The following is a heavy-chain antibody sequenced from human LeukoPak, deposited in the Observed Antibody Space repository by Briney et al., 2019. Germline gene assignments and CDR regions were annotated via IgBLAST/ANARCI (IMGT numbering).Heavy chain of an antibody. CDR3: ARDLEYYYDSSGYYWGYSFDI. Sequence: SETLSLTCTVSGGSISSYYWSWIRQPAGKGLEWIGRIHTSGSTKYNPSLKSRVTISVDKSKNQFSLTLTSVTAADTAVYYCARDLEYYYDSSGYYWGYSFDIWGQGTMVTVSS. CDR1: GGSISSYY. CDR2: IHTSGST. J-gene: IGHJ3*02. V-gene: IGHV4-4*07. D-gene: IGHD3-22*01.